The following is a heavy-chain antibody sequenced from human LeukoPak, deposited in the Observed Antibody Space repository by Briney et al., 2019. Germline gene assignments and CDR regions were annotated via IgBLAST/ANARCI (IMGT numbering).Heavy chain of an antibody. V-gene: IGHV4-4*07. J-gene: IGHJ4*02. CDR1: GGSISSYY. CDR2: IYSSGST. Sequence: SETLSLTCSVSGGSISSYYWSWIRQTAGKGLEWIGRIYSSGSTNYNPSLKSRVTMTVDMSKNQFSLKLSSVTAADTAVYYCASLRGDNWNYYDYWGQGIVVTVSS. D-gene: IGHD1-20*01. CDR3: ASLRGDNWNYYDY.